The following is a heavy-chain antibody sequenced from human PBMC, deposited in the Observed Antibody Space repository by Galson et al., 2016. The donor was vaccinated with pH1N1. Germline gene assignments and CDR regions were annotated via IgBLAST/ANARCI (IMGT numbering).Heavy chain of an antibody. J-gene: IGHJ4*02. Sequence: QSGAEVKKPGESLKISCKGSGYSFSNSWIVWVRQMPGKGLEWMGIIYLGDSDTTNSPSFQGQVTISADKSISTAYLQWSSLMASDTAIYYCATPRGSSSLAFDYWGQGTLVTVSS. CDR3: ATPRGSSSLAFDY. V-gene: IGHV5-51*01. CDR2: IYLGDSDT. CDR1: GYSFSNSW. D-gene: IGHD1-26*01.